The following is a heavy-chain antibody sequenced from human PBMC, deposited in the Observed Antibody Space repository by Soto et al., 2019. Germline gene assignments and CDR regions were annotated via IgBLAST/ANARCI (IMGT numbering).Heavy chain of an antibody. CDR3: ERGGTGDYWCDT. V-gene: IGHV4-31*02. CDR2: VFHSGSI. CDR1: SGSITSGGFY. Sequence: QVLLQESGPGLVRPSQTLSLTCAVPSGSITSGGFYWHWVRQRPGEGLEWIGYVFHSGSIYYNPSLRRRVCMSMVTSKDRFTLIRRPVTAAETAVYLSERGGTGDYWCDTWGQGTLVTVAS. D-gene: IGHD2-8*02. J-gene: IGHJ5*02.